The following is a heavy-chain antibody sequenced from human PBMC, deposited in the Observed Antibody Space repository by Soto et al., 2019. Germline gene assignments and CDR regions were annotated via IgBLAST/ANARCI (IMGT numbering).Heavy chain of an antibody. Sequence: EVQLVESGGGLVQPGGSLRLSCAASGFTFSSYWMHWVRQAPGKGLVWVSRINSDGSSTSYADSVKGRFTISRDNAKNPLYLQMNSLRAEDRAVYYCARDSFRGYSYGYHYYGMDVWGQGTTVTVSS. CDR3: ARDSFRGYSYGYHYYGMDV. CDR2: INSDGSST. J-gene: IGHJ6*02. V-gene: IGHV3-74*01. CDR1: GFTFSSYW. D-gene: IGHD5-18*01.